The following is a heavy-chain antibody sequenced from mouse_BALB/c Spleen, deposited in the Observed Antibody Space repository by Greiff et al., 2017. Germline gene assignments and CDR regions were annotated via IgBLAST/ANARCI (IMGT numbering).Heavy chain of an antibody. D-gene: IGHD1-1*01. CDR3: ARSGYGSSLWYFDV. J-gene: IGHJ1*01. Sequence: EVKVVESGPSLVKPSQTLSLTCSVTGDSITSGYWNWIRKFPGNKLEYMGYISYSGSTYYNPSLKSRISITRDTSKNQYYLQLNSVTTEDTATYYCARSGYGSSLWYFDVWGAGTTVTVSS. V-gene: IGHV3-8*02. CDR2: ISYSGST. CDR1: GDSITSGY.